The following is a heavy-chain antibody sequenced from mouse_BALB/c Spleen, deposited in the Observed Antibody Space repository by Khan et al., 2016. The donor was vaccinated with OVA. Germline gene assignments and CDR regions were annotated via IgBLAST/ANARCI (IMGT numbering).Heavy chain of an antibody. V-gene: IGHV3-2*02. D-gene: IGHD1-2*01. CDR3: ARTARIKY. CDR1: GYSITSGYG. CDR2: ISYSGST. Sequence: EVKLEESGPSLVKPSQSLSLTCTVTGYSITSGYGWNWIRQFPGNKLEWMGYISYSGSTNYNPSLKSRISITRDTSKNQFFLQLNSVTTEDTATYYCARTARIKYWGQGTTLTVSS. J-gene: IGHJ2*01.